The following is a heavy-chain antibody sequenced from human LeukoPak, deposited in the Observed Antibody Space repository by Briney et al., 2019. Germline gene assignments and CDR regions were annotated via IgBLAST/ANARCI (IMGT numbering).Heavy chain of an antibody. CDR2: ITTDGSST. CDR1: GFTFSSYW. Sequence: GGSLRLSCAASGFTFSSYWMHWVRQAPGKGLVWVSRITTDGSSTTYADSVKGRFTISRDNAKSTLYLQMNSLRAEDTAMYYCAIATWDYWGQGTLVTVSS. J-gene: IGHJ4*02. CDR3: AIATWDY. V-gene: IGHV3-74*01.